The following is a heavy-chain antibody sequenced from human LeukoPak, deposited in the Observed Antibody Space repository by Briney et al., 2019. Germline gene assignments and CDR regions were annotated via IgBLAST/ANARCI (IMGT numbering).Heavy chain of an antibody. Sequence: PGGSLRLSCAASGFTVSSNYMSWVRQAPGKGLEWVSVIYSGGSTYYADSVKGRFTISRDNSKNTLYLQMNSLRAEDTAVYYCARGTWGYYDSSGYYHSHAFDIWGQGTMVTVSS. CDR3: ARGTWGYYDSSGYYHSHAFDI. CDR1: GFTVSSNY. J-gene: IGHJ3*02. D-gene: IGHD3-22*01. V-gene: IGHV3-66*01. CDR2: IYSGGST.